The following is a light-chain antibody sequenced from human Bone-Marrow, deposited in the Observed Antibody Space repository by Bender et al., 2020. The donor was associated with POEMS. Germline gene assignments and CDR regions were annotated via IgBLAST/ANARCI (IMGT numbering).Light chain of an antibody. V-gene: IGLV1-36*01. CDR1: SSNIGNHG. CDR3: SAWDDSLSGWV. CDR2: YDD. Sequence: QSVVTQLPSLSEAPRQRVTISCSGSSSNIGNHGVNWYQQLPGEAPKLLIYYDDLLTPGVSDRFSASKSDTSASLAISELHSENEALYYCSAWDDSLSGWVFGEGTKLTVL. J-gene: IGLJ3*02.